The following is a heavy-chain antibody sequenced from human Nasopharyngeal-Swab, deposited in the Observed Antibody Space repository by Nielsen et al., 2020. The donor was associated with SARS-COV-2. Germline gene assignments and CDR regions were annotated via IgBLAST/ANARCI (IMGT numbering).Heavy chain of an antibody. Sequence: WVRQAPGQGLEWMGGFDPEDGETIYAQKFQGRVTMTEDTSTDTAYMELSSLRSEDTAVYYCATGQQWLVQWFDPWGQGTLDTVSS. CDR2: FDPEDGET. J-gene: IGHJ5*02. V-gene: IGHV1-24*01. D-gene: IGHD6-19*01. CDR3: ATGQQWLVQWFDP.